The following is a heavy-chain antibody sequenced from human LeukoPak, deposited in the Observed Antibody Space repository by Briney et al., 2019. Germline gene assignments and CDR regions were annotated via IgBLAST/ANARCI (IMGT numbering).Heavy chain of an antibody. D-gene: IGHD5-18*01. CDR1: GGTFSRHA. CDR2: IIPIFGTA. V-gene: IGHV1-69*13. CDR3: ASSVDTDLINRVH. J-gene: IGHJ4*02. Sequence: SVKVSCKASGGTFSRHAISWVRQAPGQGLEWMGGIIPIFGTANYAQKFQGRVTIIADESMSTAYMEMTSLTSEDTALYYCASSVDTDLINRVHWGQGTLVTVSS.